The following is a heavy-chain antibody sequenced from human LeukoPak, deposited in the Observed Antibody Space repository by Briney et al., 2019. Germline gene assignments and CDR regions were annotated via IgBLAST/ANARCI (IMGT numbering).Heavy chain of an antibody. Sequence: PSETLSLTCTVSGGSISSYYWSWIRQPPGKGLEWIGYIYYSGSTNYNPSLKSRVTISVDTSKNQFSLKLSSVTAADTAVYYCARDTLNYYGSGSYSGRWFDPWGQGTLVTVSS. CDR1: GGSISSYY. CDR3: ARDTLNYYGSGSYSGRWFDP. J-gene: IGHJ5*02. CDR2: IYYSGST. V-gene: IGHV4-59*01. D-gene: IGHD3-10*01.